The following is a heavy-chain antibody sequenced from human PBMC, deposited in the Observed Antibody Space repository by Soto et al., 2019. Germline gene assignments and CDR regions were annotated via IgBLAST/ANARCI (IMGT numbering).Heavy chain of an antibody. Sequence: PGGSLRLSCAASGVTFSSYGMHWVRQAPGKGLEWVAVIWYDGSNKYYADSVKGRFTISRDNSKNTLYLQMNSLRAEDTAVYYCAREAAGSKDAFDIWGQGTMVTVSS. D-gene: IGHD6-19*01. CDR1: GVTFSSYG. J-gene: IGHJ3*02. V-gene: IGHV3-33*01. CDR2: IWYDGSNK. CDR3: AREAAGSKDAFDI.